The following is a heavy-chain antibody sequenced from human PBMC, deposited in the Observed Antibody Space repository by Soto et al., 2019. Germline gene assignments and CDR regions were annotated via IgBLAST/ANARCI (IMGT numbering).Heavy chain of an antibody. V-gene: IGHV4-34*01. D-gene: IGHD2-8*02. CDR3: ARDKITGLFGE. J-gene: IGHJ4*02. Sequence: PSETLSLTCAVYGGSFSGYSWTWIRQPPGTGLEWIGEINHSGSTNYNPSLKSRVTISVDTSKNQFSLKLTSVTAADAAVYYCARDKITGLFGEWGQGTLVTGPS. CDR1: GGSFSGYS. CDR2: INHSGST.